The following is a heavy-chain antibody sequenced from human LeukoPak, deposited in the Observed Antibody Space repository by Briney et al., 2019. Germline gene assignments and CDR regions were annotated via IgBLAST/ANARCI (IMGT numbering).Heavy chain of an antibody. D-gene: IGHD4-17*01. Sequence: ASVKVSCTASGGTFSSYAISWVRQAPGQGLEWMGGIIPIFGTANYAQKFQGRVTITADESTSTAYMELSSLRSEDTAVYYCARGSIGYGDYVNWFDPWGQGTLVTVSS. J-gene: IGHJ5*02. CDR1: GGTFSSYA. V-gene: IGHV1-69*13. CDR2: IIPIFGTA. CDR3: ARGSIGYGDYVNWFDP.